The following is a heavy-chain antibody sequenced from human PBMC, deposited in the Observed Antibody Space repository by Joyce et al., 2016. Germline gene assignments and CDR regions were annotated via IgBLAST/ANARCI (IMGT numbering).Heavy chain of an antibody. CDR2: ISSDSTYI. Sequence: EVQLVESGGGLVKPGGSLRISCAASGFTFGTSSRSWFRRAPGKGLEGVSAISSDSTYIFYADSVKGRFTVSRDNAKNSLYLQMNSLRAEDTAVFFCARGGIVYDYSMDLWGQGTTVTVSS. V-gene: IGHV3-21*02. CDR1: GFTFGTSS. D-gene: IGHD3-22*01. CDR3: ARGGIVYDYSMDL. J-gene: IGHJ6*02.